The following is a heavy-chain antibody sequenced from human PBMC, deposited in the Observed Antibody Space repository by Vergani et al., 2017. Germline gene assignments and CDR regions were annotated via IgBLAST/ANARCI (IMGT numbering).Heavy chain of an antibody. CDR2: ISSGGGDI. Sequence: EVQLLESGGGLVQPGGSRRLSCAGAGFTFDTYTMAYVRQATGKGLEWVATISSGGGDIFYADSVKGRFTISRDNSQKTLFLQMNSLKDEDTAVYYCTTAWGLYYLHGEYFQYWGRGTLVSVSS. D-gene: IGHD3-10*01. CDR1: GFTFDTYT. J-gene: IGHJ1*01. CDR3: TTAWGLYYLHGEYFQY. V-gene: IGHV3-23*01.